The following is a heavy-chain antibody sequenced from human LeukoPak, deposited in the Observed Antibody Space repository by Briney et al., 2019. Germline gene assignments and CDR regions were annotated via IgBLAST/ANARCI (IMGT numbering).Heavy chain of an antibody. J-gene: IGHJ4*01. Sequence: PGGSLRLSCAVSGFTFSSYWMNWVRQAPGKGLEWVASIRQDGGVKSYVDSVKGRFTISRDNTKNSLYLQMSSLRAEDTAVYYCARDGTAAGLYFDLWGQGTLVTVSS. V-gene: IGHV3-7*01. D-gene: IGHD6-13*01. CDR3: ARDGTAAGLYFDL. CDR2: IRQDGGVK. CDR1: GFTFSSYW.